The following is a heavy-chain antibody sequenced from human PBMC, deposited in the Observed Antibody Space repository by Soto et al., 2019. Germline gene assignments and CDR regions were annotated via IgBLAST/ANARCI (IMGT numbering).Heavy chain of an antibody. CDR2: INRSGST. CDR1: GGSISTSDYY. Sequence: PSETLSLTCSVSGGSISTSDYYWGWIRQPPGKGLEWIGKINRSGSTIYNPSLKSRVTMSVDTSKNQFSLKLSSVTAADTAVFYCATLSGSEYSDYWGQGTLVTVSS. J-gene: IGHJ4*02. V-gene: IGHV4-39*01. CDR3: ATLSGSEYSDY. D-gene: IGHD5-12*01.